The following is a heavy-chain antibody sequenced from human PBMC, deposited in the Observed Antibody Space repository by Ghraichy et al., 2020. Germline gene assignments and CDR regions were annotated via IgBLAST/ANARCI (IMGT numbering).Heavy chain of an antibody. J-gene: IGHJ3*01. Sequence: SETLTLTCSVSGHSITRSTYYWGWIRQSPGKGLEWIGSLSFTGSTSYNPSLKSRVTISVDTYKNQFSLNLTSVTAADTAAYYCARQGLYGDFYDAFDVWGQGTLVTVSS. V-gene: IGHV4-39*01. CDR3: ARQGLYGDFYDAFDV. CDR1: GHSITRSTYY. CDR2: LSFTGST. D-gene: IGHD4-17*01.